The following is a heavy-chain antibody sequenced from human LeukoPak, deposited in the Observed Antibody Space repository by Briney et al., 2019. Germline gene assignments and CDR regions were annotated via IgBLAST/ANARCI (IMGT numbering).Heavy chain of an antibody. CDR1: GYTFTGYY. Sequence: VASVKVSCKASGYTFTGYYMHWVRQAPGQGLEWMGWINPNSGGTNYAQKFQGWVTMTRVTSISTAYMELSRLRSDDTAVYYCARAAMNLDGYNWWYFDYWGQGTLVTVSS. CDR3: ARAAMNLDGYNWWYFDY. CDR2: INPNSGGT. D-gene: IGHD5-24*01. J-gene: IGHJ4*02. V-gene: IGHV1-2*04.